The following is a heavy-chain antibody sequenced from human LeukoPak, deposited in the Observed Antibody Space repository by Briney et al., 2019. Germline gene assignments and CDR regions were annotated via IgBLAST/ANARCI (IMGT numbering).Heavy chain of an antibody. D-gene: IGHD2-21*02. V-gene: IGHV3-48*01. CDR1: GFTFSSYS. CDR3: AKDFVVVPGNVNYFDY. J-gene: IGHJ4*02. CDR2: ISSSSSTI. Sequence: PGGSLRLSCAASGFTFSSYSMLWVRQAPGKGLEWVSYISSSSSTIYYADSVKGRFTISRDNSKNTLYVQMKSLRAEDTAVYYCAKDFVVVPGNVNYFDYWGQGTLVTVSS.